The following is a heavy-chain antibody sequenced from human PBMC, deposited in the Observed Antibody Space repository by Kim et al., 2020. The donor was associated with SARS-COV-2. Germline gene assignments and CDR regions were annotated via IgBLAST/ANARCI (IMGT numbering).Heavy chain of an antibody. CDR1: GGSFSGYY. J-gene: IGHJ5*02. Sequence: SETLSLTCAVYGGSFSGYYWSWIRQPPGKGLEWIGEINHSGSTNYNPSLKSRVTISVDTSKNQFSLKLSSVTAADTAVYYCARHHPPTMVRGVIIGFDPWGQGTLVTVSS. CDR2: INHSGST. V-gene: IGHV4-34*01. D-gene: IGHD3-10*01. CDR3: ARHHPPTMVRGVIIGFDP.